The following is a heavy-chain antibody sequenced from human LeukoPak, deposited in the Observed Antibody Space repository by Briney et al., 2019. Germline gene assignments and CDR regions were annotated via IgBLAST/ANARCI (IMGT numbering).Heavy chain of an antibody. CDR1: GGTFSSYA. Sequence: SVKVSCKASGGTFSSYAISWVRQAPGQGLEWMGGIIPIFGTANYAQKFQGRVTITADESTSTAYMELSSLRSEDTAVYYCARSRNYVSPFDYWGQGTLVTVSS. D-gene: IGHD1-7*01. V-gene: IGHV1-69*13. J-gene: IGHJ4*02. CDR2: IIPIFGTA. CDR3: ARSRNYVSPFDY.